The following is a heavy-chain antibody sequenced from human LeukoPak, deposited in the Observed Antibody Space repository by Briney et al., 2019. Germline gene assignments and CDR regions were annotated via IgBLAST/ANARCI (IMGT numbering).Heavy chain of an antibody. D-gene: IGHD1-26*01. CDR2: ISYDGSNK. J-gene: IGHJ4*02. Sequence: GRSLRLSCAASGFTFSSYAMHWVRQAPGKGLEWVAVISYDGSNKYYADSVKGRFTISRDNSKNTLYLQMNSLRAEDTAVYYCARESSGSYFFYWGQGTLVTVSS. CDR3: ARESSGSYFFY. V-gene: IGHV3-30*14. CDR1: GFTFSSYA.